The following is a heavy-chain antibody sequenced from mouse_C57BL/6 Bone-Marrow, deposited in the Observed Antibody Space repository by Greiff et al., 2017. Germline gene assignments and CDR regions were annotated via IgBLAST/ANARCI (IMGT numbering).Heavy chain of an antibody. CDR3: SSFDGNYFDF. Sequence: VQLQQSGAELVRPGASVKLSCTASGFNIKDDYIHWVKQRPEQGLEWIGWIDPEIGDTESASKFQGKATITSATSSNTAYLQLSSLTSEDTAVYYCSSFDGNYFDFGGQGTPLTVAS. V-gene: IGHV14-4*01. J-gene: IGHJ2*01. CDR1: GFNIKDDY. D-gene: IGHD2-3*01. CDR2: IDPEIGDT.